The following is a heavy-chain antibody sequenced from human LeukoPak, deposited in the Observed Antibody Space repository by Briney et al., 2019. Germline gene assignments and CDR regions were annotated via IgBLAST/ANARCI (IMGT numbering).Heavy chain of an antibody. V-gene: IGHV3-30*03. CDR1: GFTFSSYG. CDR3: SVAATLDY. J-gene: IGHJ4*02. Sequence: GGSLRLSCVTSGFTFSSYGMHWVRQLPGKGLEWVAVISYDAESNYHVDSVKGRFTISRDNSKNTLYLQMNSLRAEDTAVYYCSVAATLDYWGQGTLVTVSS. D-gene: IGHD2-15*01. CDR2: ISYDAESN.